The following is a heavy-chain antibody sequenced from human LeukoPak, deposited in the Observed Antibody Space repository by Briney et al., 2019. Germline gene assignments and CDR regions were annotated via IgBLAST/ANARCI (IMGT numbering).Heavy chain of an antibody. CDR3: AFQY. V-gene: IGHV4-61*01. J-gene: IGHJ1*01. Sequence: PSETLSLTCSVSGASITTTNFWWTWIWQSPGRGLEWIGYIHDRGSDKYNPALESRATLSVDTSKNQFSLKLSSVTAADTAVYRNAFQYWGQGILVSVSS. CDR1: GASITTTNFW. CDR2: IHDRGSD.